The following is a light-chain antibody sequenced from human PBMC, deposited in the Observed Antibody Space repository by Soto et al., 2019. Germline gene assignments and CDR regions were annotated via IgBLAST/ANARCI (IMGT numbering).Light chain of an antibody. Sequence: DIVMTQSPLSLPVTPGEPASISCRSSQSLLHSNGYNYLDWYLQKPGQSPQLLIYLGSNRASGVPDRFSGSGSGTDFTPKISRVEAEDVGVYYCMQALQTPAFGQGTKLEIK. CDR1: QSLLHSNGYNY. V-gene: IGKV2-28*01. CDR2: LGS. J-gene: IGKJ2*01. CDR3: MQALQTPA.